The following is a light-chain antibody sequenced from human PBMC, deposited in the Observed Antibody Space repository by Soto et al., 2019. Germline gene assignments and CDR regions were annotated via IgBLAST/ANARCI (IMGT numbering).Light chain of an antibody. CDR3: QHYDASQWT. J-gene: IGKJ1*01. Sequence: EIVLTQSPATLSLSPGERATLSCRASQSVSSYLAWYQQKPGQAPRLLIYDASNRATGIPARFSGSGSGTDFTLTISSLEPEDFAVYYCQHYDASQWTFGQGTKVDIK. CDR1: QSVSSY. CDR2: DAS. V-gene: IGKV3-11*01.